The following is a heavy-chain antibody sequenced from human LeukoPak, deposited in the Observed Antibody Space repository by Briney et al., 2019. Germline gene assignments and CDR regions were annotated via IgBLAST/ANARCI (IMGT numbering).Heavy chain of an antibody. CDR1: AYTFTGYY. CDR3: ARRSRNGLDAFDI. V-gene: IGHV1-2*02. Sequence: GASVKVSCKASAYTFTGYYLHWVRQAPGQGLQWMGWIDPNNGDTKYAQKFQGRVTVTRDRSISTAYMELSRLTSDDTAVYYCARRSRNGLDAFDIWGQGTMVTVSS. D-gene: IGHD1-14*01. CDR2: IDPNNGDT. J-gene: IGHJ3*02.